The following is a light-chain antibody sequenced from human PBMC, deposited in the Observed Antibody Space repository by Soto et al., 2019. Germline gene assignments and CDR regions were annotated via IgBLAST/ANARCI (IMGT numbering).Light chain of an antibody. J-gene: IGLJ1*01. CDR2: GDT. V-gene: IGLV1-40*01. CDR3: QSYDNSLSGLYV. Sequence: QLVLTQPPSVSGAPGQRVTISCTGSNSNIGASYEVHWYQHLPGTAPKLLIYGDTNRPSGVPDRFSGSKSGASASLAITGLRAEDEADYYCQSYDNSLSGLYVFGTGTKLTVL. CDR1: NSNIGASYE.